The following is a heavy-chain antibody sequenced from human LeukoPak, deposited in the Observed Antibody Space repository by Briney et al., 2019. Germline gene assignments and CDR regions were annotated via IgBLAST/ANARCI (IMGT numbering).Heavy chain of an antibody. CDR2: IYSGGST. D-gene: IGHD5-24*01. V-gene: IGHV3-53*01. J-gene: IGHJ4*02. Sequence: GSLRLSCAASGFTVSSNYMSWVRQAPGKGLEWVSVIYSGGSTYYADSVKGRFTISRDNSKNTLYLQMNSLRAEDTAVYYCAKEATEATSLDYWGQGTLSPSPQ. CDR3: AKEATEATSLDY. CDR1: GFTVSSNY.